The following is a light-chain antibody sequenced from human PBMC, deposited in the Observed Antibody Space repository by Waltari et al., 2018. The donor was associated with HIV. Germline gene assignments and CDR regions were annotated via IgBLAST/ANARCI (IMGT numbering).Light chain of an antibody. Sequence: QSVLTQPPSASGTPGQRVTISCSGSSSNIGRNYVYWHQQLPGTAPKLLNYRDNQRPSGVPDRFSGSKSGTSASLAINGLRSEDEADYYCAAWNDSLSGYVFGTGTKVTV. CDR2: RDN. CDR1: SSNIGRNY. J-gene: IGLJ1*01. CDR3: AAWNDSLSGYV. V-gene: IGLV1-47*01.